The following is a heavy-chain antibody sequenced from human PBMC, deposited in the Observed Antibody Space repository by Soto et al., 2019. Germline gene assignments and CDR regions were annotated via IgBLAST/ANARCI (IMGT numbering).Heavy chain of an antibody. D-gene: IGHD1-1*01. V-gene: IGHV1-46*01. CDR2: INPSGGST. CDR1: GYTFTSYY. J-gene: IGHJ4*02. Sequence: HVQLVQSGAEVHKPGASLKVSCKASGYTFTSYYMHWVRQAPGQGLEWMGIINPSGGSTSYAQNFQGRVTMTREKSESRVYMELSSLRPADKAVQYCASAVRQRLEIDYWCQRPLVTVS. CDR3: ASAVRQRLEIDY.